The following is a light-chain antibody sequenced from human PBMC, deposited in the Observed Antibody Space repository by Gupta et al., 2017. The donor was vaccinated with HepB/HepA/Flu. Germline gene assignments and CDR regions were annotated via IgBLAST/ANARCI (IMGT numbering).Light chain of an antibody. J-gene: IGLJ3*02. Sequence: SSVLTQPPSVSVAPGTTARITCGGNSIGSKSVHWYQQKPGQAPVLVIYDDSDRPSGIPQRFSGSNSGNTATLTISRVEDGDEADYYCQVWDKSSDHVVFGGGTKLTVL. CDR3: QVWDKSSDHVV. V-gene: IGLV3-21*01. CDR2: DDS. CDR1: SIGSKS.